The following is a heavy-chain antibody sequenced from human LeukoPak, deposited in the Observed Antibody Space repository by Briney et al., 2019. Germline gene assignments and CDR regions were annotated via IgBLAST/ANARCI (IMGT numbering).Heavy chain of an antibody. J-gene: IGHJ4*02. CDR2: IRQDGSVN. D-gene: IGHD7-27*01. CDR1: GFTFSSYW. V-gene: IGHV3-7*01. CDR3: ARDLLGTLDY. Sequence: PGGSLRLSCEASGFTFSSYWMSWVRQAPGKGLEWVATIRQDGSVNHYVDSVKGRFTVSRDNAKNSLYLQMNSLRAEDTAVYYCARDLLGTLDYWGQGTLVTVSS.